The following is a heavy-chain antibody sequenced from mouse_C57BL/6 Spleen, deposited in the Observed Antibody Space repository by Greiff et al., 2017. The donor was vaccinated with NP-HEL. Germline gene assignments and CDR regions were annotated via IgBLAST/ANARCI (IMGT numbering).Heavy chain of an antibody. D-gene: IGHD2-3*01. CDR1: GYTFTSYW. CDR3: ARDGPFAY. CDR2: IDPSDSYT. J-gene: IGHJ3*01. V-gene: IGHV1-69*01. Sequence: QVQLQQPGAELVMPGALVKLSCKASGYTFTSYWMHWVKQRPGQGLEWIGEIDPSDSYTNYNQKFKGKSTLTVDKSSSTAYMQLSSLTSEDSAVYYCARDGPFAYWGQGTLVTVSA.